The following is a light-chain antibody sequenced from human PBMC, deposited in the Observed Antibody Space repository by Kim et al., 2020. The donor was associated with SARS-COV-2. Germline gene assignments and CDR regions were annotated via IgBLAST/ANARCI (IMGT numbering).Light chain of an antibody. J-gene: IGKJ2*01. CDR2: KAS. CDR3: QQYNSAPYN. Sequence: SASVGGRVTSTGRASQSFTMWLAWYQQKPGKAHKLLIYKASTLQRGVPSRFSDSGSGTNFSLTISSLQPDDLATYYCQQYNSAPYNFGQGTKLEIK. CDR1: QSFTMW. V-gene: IGKV1-5*03.